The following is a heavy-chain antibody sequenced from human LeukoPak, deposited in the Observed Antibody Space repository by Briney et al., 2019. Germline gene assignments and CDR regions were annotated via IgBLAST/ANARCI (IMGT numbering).Heavy chain of an antibody. CDR2: ISGSGGNT. CDR1: GXTFSSYA. J-gene: IGHJ6*02. V-gene: IGHV3-23*01. CDR3: AKDLYTGSWYYGMDV. D-gene: IGHD6-6*01. Sequence: GGSLRVSCAASGXTFSSYAMSRVRQAPGKGPEWVSAISGSGGNTYYADSVKGRFTISRDNSKNTLYLQMNSLRAEDTAVYYCAKDLYTGSWYYGMDVWGQGTTVTVSS.